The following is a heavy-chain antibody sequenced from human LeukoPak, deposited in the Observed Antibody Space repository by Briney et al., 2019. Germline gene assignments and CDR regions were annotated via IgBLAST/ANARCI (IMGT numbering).Heavy chain of an antibody. CDR3: AIARYFDWPVPPFCDY. J-gene: IGHJ4*02. D-gene: IGHD3-9*01. CDR1: GFTFSSYD. CDR2: ISYDGSNK. V-gene: IGHV3-30*03. Sequence: PGGSLRLSCAASGFTFSSYDMHWVRQAPGKGLEWVAVISYDGSNKYYTDSVKGRFTISRDNSKNTLYLQINSLRAEDTPVYYCAIARYFDWPVPPFCDYGGQGPLVTVSS.